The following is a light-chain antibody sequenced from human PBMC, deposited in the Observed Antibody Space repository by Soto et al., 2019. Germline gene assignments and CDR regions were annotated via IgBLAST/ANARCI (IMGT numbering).Light chain of an antibody. J-gene: IGLJ2*01. CDR2: EVS. CDR1: TSDVGGYIS. V-gene: IGLV2-8*01. Sequence: QSALTQPASVSGSPGQSVTISCTGTTSDVGGYISVSWYQQHPGKAPKLMIYEVSKRPSGVPDRFSGSKSGNTASLTVSGLQAEDEADYYCSSYAGGNNLVFGGGTKLTVL. CDR3: SSYAGGNNLV.